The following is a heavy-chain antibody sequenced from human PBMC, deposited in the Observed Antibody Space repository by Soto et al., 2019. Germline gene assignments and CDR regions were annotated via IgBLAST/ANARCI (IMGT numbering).Heavy chain of an antibody. Sequence: PSETLSLTCTATGDSITSTDYYWGWIRQPPGKGLEWVASIYHSGSTYHNPSLKSRVTISVDTSKNQFSLKVTSVTAADTAVYYCARHWRTGYSTVFGVVMGWFDPWGQGTLVTVSS. D-gene: IGHD3-3*01. J-gene: IGHJ5*02. V-gene: IGHV4-39*01. CDR2: IYHSGST. CDR3: ARHWRTGYSTVFGVVMGWFDP. CDR1: GDSITSTDYY.